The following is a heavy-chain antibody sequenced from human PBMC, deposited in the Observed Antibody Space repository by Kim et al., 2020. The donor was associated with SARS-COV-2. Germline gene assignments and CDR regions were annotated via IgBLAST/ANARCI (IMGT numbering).Heavy chain of an antibody. D-gene: IGHD3-10*01. CDR3: ARYGSGSSSY. Sequence: NTNYAQKLQGRVTMTTDTSTSTAYMELRSLRSDDTAVYYCARYGSGSSSYWGQGTLVTVSS. J-gene: IGHJ4*02. CDR2: NT. V-gene: IGHV1-18*01.